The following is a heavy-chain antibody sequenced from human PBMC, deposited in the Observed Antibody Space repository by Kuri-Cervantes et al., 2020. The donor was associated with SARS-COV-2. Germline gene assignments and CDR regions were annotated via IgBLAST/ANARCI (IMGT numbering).Heavy chain of an antibody. D-gene: IGHD2-2*01. Sequence: SETLSLTCTVSGGSISSYYWSWIRQPPGKGLEWIGYIYYSGSTNYNPSLKSRVTISVDRSKNQFSLKLSSVTAADTAVYYCARGPSPGYCSSTSCYPREYYFDYWGQGTLVTVSS. CDR2: IYYSGST. J-gene: IGHJ4*02. V-gene: IGHV4-59*12. CDR1: GGSISSYY. CDR3: ARGPSPGYCSSTSCYPREYYFDY.